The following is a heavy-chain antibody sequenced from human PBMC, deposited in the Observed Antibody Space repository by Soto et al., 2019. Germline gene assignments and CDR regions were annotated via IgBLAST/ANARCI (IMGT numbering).Heavy chain of an antibody. CDR2: IDPSDSYT. Sequence: PGESLKISCKGSGYSFTSYWISWVRQMPGKGLEWMGRIDPSDSYTNYSPSFQGHVTISADKSISTAYLQWSSLKASDTAMYYWARPQSSGYDFTGDYYYGMDVWGQGTTVTVSS. J-gene: IGHJ6*02. CDR1: GYSFTSYW. CDR3: ARPQSSGYDFTGDYYYGMDV. D-gene: IGHD5-12*01. V-gene: IGHV5-10-1*01.